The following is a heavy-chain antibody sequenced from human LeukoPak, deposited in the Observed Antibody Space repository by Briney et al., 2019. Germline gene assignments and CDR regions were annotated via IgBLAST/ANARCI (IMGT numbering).Heavy chain of an antibody. CDR2: IIPIFGTA. D-gene: IGHD3-22*01. CDR3: ARVRDYYDSSGYYRKALGAFDI. CDR1: GGTFSSYA. V-gene: IGHV1-69*05. J-gene: IGHJ3*02. Sequence: SVKVSCKASGGTFSSYAISWVRQAPGQGLEWVGGIIPIFGTANYAQKFQGRVTITTHESTSTAYMELSSLRSEDTAVYYCARVRDYYDSSGYYRKALGAFDIWGQGTMVTVSS.